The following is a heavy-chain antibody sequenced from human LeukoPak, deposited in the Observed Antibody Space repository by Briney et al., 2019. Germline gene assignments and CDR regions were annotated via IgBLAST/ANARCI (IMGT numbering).Heavy chain of an antibody. V-gene: IGHV1-2*02. CDR3: ARGALDPETVTNYFEY. CDR1: GYTFSDHY. CDR2: INPNSGGT. J-gene: IGHJ4*02. D-gene: IGHD4-17*01. Sequence: ASVKVSCKASGYTFSDHYIQWVRQAPGQGFDWLGWINPNSGGTDYARKFRGRVTMTRDMSLSTAYMELTRLTYDDTAVYYCARGALDPETVTNYFEYWARGTLVTVSS.